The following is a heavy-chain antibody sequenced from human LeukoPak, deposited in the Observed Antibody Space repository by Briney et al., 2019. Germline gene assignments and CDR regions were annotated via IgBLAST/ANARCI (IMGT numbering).Heavy chain of an antibody. CDR1: GYTFTGYY. CDR2: INPNSGGT. V-gene: IGHV1-2*02. D-gene: IGHD2-8*02. Sequence: AAPRVSCKASGYTFTGYYMHWVRQAPGQGLECMGWINPNSGGTNYAQKFQGRVTMTRDTSISTSYMELSRLRSDDTAVYYCARSEDFCTGGVCYFHWGQGTLVTVSS. CDR3: ARSEDFCTGGVCYFH. J-gene: IGHJ4*02.